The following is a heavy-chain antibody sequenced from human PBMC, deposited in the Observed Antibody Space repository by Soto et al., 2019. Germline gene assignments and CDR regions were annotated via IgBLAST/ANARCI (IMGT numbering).Heavy chain of an antibody. V-gene: IGHV1-69*02. CDR2: IIPILGIA. J-gene: IGHJ4*02. CDR1: GGTFSSYT. Sequence: QVQLVQSGAEVKKPGSSVKVSCKASGGTFSSYTISWVRQAPGQGLEWMGRIIPILGIANYAQKFQGRVTITADKSMSTAYMELSSLRSEDTAVYYCARLLSYCGGDCYSGDYWGQGTLVTVSS. D-gene: IGHD2-21*02. CDR3: ARLLSYCGGDCYSGDY.